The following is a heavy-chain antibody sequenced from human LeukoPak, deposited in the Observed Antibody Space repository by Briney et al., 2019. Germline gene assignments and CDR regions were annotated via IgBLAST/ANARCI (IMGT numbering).Heavy chain of an antibody. CDR1: GGSISSYY. CDR2: IYYSGST. D-gene: IGHD1-1*01. V-gene: IGHV4-59*12. J-gene: IGHJ4*02. Sequence: SETLSLTCTVSGGSISSYYWSWIRQPPGKGLEWIGYIYYSGSTDYNPSLKSRVTISVDTSKNQFSLKLSSVTAADTAVYYCATFTGGTSKDHDYWGQGTLVTVSS. CDR3: ATFTGGTSKDHDY.